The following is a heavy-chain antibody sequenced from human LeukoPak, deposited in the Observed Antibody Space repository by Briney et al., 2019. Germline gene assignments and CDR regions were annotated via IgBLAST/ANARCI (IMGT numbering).Heavy chain of an antibody. CDR2: IYYSGST. CDR3: ARDNGGITDH. J-gene: IGHJ4*02. CDR1: GGSISSYY. V-gene: IGHV4-59*12. D-gene: IGHD2-8*01. Sequence: SETLSLTCTVSGGSISSYYWSWIRQPPGKGLEWIGYIYYSGSTNYNPSLKSRVTISVDTSKNQFSLKLSSVTAADTAVYYCARDNGGITDHWGQGTLVTVSS.